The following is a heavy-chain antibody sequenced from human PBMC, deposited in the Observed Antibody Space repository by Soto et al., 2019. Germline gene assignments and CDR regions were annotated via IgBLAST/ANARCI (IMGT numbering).Heavy chain of an antibody. CDR2: ISAYNGNT. V-gene: IGHV1-18*01. CDR1: GYTFTIYG. CDR3: ARTYYYDSSGYYYPFDY. J-gene: IGHJ4*02. Sequence: ASVKVSCKSSGYTFTIYGITWVRQAPGQGLEWMGWISAYNGNTNYAQKLQGRVTMTTDTSTSTAYMELRSLRSDDTAVYYCARTYYYDSSGYYYPFDYWGQGTLVTVSS. D-gene: IGHD3-22*01.